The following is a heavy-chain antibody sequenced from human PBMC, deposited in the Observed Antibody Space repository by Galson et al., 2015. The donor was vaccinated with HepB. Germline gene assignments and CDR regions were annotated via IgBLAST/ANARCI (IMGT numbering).Heavy chain of an antibody. V-gene: IGHV1-18*04. J-gene: IGHJ4*02. CDR2: ITAYNGDT. D-gene: IGHD4-11*01. CDR3: ARTTYDYSDYLDY. CDR1: GYTFTGYG. Sequence: SVKVSCKASGYTFTGYGISWVRQAPGQGLERLGWITAYNGDTNYAQRLQGRVTLTTDPSTTTAYMEMTSLRSDDTAVYYCARTTYDYSDYLDYWGQGTLVTVSS.